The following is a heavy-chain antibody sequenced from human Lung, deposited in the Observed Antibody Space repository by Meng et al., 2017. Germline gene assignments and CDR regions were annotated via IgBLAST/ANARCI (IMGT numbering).Heavy chain of an antibody. Sequence: GQLQEAGPGPVKPSGTLSLTCAVSGGSISSSNWWSWVRQPPGKGLEWIGEIYHSGSTNYNPSLKSRVTISVDKSKNQFSLKLSSVTAADTAVYYCARGSITMVRGVSVFDPWGQGTLVTVSS. D-gene: IGHD3-10*01. CDR1: GGSISSSNW. J-gene: IGHJ5*02. CDR2: IYHSGST. V-gene: IGHV4-4*02. CDR3: ARGSITMVRGVSVFDP.